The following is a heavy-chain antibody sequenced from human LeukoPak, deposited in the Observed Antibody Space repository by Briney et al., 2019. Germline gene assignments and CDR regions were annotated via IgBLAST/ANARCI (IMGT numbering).Heavy chain of an antibody. D-gene: IGHD4-17*01. CDR1: GGSFSGYY. J-gene: IGHJ5*02. V-gene: IGHV4-34*01. Sequence: SETLSLTCAVYGGSFSGYYWSWIRQPPGKGLEWIGEINHSGSTNYNPSLKSRVTISVDTSKNQFSLKLSSVTAADTAVYYCARGLRTYGDYSFDPWGQGTLVTVSS. CDR3: ARGLRTYGDYSFDP. CDR2: INHSGST.